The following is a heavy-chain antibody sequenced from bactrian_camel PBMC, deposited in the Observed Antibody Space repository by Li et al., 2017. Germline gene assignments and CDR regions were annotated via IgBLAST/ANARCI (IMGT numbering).Heavy chain of an antibody. CDR3: AADPAEETSGEWCFIRQSYY. CDR2: IAYDGWVS. Sequence: VQLVESGGDLVQPGGSLRLSCSASGFQFADYPMSWVRQAPGKGLEWVAQIAYDGWVSRYHDSAKGRFTISRDNAKNTVSLEMTSLTPEDTAVYYCAADPAEETSGEWCFIRQSYYFGQGTQVTVS. CDR1: GFQFADYP. D-gene: IGHD3*01. J-gene: IGHJ4*01. V-gene: IGHV3-1*01.